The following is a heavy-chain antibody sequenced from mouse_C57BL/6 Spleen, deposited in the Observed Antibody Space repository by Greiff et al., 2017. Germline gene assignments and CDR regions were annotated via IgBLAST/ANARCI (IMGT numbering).Heavy chain of an antibody. CDR3: ARDSGYYYGSNEFAY. D-gene: IGHD1-1*01. J-gene: IGHJ3*01. CDR2: ISDGGSYT. CDR1: GFTFSSYA. Sequence: DVKLVESGGGLVKPGGSLKLSCAASGFTFSSYAMSWVRQTPEKRLEWVATISDGGSYTYYPDNVKGRFTISRDNAKNNLYLQMSHLKSEDTAMYYCARDSGYYYGSNEFAYWGQGTLVTVSA. V-gene: IGHV5-4*01.